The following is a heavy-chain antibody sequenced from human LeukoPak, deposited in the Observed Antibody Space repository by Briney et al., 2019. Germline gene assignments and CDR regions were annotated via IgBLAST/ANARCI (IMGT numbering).Heavy chain of an antibody. D-gene: IGHD5-18*01. CDR1: GFTFSSYW. V-gene: IGHV3-7*04. Sequence: GGSPRLSCAASGFTFSSYWMSWVRQAPGKGLEWVANIKQDGSEKYYVDSVKGRFTISRDNAKNSLYLQMNSLRAEDTAVYYCAGGLTTWIRYYYYYMDVWGKGTTVTVSS. CDR3: AGGLTTWIRYYYYYMDV. CDR2: IKQDGSEK. J-gene: IGHJ6*03.